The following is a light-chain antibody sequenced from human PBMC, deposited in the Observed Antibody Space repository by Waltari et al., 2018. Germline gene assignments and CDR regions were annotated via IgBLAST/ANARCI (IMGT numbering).Light chain of an antibody. CDR1: QDIDSY. V-gene: IGKV1-16*01. J-gene: IGKJ4*01. CDR2: EAS. CDR3: HQYDSYPLT. Sequence: DIQMTQSPLSLSASVGDSVTITCRASQDIDSYLAWFHQKPGKAPKSLIYEASNLQTGVPSRFSGSGSGTDFTLTISSLQPEDFATYYCHQYDSYPLTFGGGTRVEIK.